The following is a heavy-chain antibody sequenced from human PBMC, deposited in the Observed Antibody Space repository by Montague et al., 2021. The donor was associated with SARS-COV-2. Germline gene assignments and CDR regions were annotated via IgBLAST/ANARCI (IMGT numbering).Heavy chain of an antibody. CDR1: GGSISSSSYY. V-gene: IGHV4-39*01. CDR3: ARAPLLLLGMALGNWIDA. CDR2: IYYSGST. J-gene: IGHJ5*02. D-gene: IGHD3-10*01. Sequence: SETLSLTCTVSGGSISSSSYYWGWIRPRPGKGLMWIRYIYYSGSTYSTPSLKSPVTVSVDTSKNQFSLKLSSVTAADTAVYYCARAPLLLLGMALGNWIDAWGQGTLVTVSS.